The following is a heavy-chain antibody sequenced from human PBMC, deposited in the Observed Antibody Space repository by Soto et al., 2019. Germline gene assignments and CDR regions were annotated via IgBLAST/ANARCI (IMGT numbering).Heavy chain of an antibody. D-gene: IGHD2-15*01. CDR3: ARGVAFLDY. V-gene: IGHV1-3*01. CDR2: IHAGNGNT. J-gene: IGHJ4*02. Sequence: ASVKVSWKASGYSFSSYAIHWVRQAPGQGLEWMGWIHAGNGNTKYSQNFQGRVTISRDTSATTAYMELNSLRSEDTAVYYCARGVAFLDYWGQGTLVTVSS. CDR1: GYSFSSYA.